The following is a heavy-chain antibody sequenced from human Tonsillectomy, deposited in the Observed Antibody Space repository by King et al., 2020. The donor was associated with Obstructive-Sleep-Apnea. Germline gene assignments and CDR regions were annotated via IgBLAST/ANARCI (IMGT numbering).Heavy chain of an antibody. D-gene: IGHD5-12*01. CDR2: MYYSGNT. V-gene: IGHV4-59*08. J-gene: IGHJ4*02. Sequence: QLQESGPGLVKPSETLSLTCTVSGGSISNYYWSWIRQPPGKGLEWIGYMYYSGNTNFNPSLKSRVTISADTSKIQFSLRLSSVTAEDAAVYFCARHRGVEDYGGYGDYFDYWGQATLVIVSS. CDR3: ARHRGVEDYGGYGDYFDY. CDR1: GGSISNYY.